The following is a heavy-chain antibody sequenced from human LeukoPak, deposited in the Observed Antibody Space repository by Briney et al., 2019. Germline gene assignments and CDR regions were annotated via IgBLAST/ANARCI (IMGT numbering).Heavy chain of an antibody. Sequence: PGGSLRLSCAASGSTVSSSYMSWVRPAPGKGLEWISIIYHSGSTNYADSVKGRFTISRDNSKNTLFLQMNSLRAEDTAVYYCARRHLTSGSIDSWGQGTLVTVAS. V-gene: IGHV3-53*01. CDR3: ARRHLTSGSIDS. J-gene: IGHJ4*02. CDR2: IYHSGST. CDR1: GSTVSSSY.